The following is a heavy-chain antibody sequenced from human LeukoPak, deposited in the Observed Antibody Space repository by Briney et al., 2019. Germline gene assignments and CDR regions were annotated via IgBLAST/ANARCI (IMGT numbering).Heavy chain of an antibody. Sequence: SQTLSLTCTVSGGSISSYYWSWIRQPAGKGLEWIGRIYTSGSTNYNPSLKSRVTMPVDTSKNQFSLKLSSVTAADTAVYYCARDLGFGVRLAFDIWGQGTMVTVSS. CDR3: ARDLGFGVRLAFDI. CDR1: GGSISSYY. CDR2: IYTSGST. J-gene: IGHJ3*02. V-gene: IGHV4-4*07. D-gene: IGHD3-3*01.